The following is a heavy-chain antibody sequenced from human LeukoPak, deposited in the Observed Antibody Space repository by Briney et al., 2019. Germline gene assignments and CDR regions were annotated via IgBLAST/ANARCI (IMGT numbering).Heavy chain of an antibody. Sequence: PSETLSLTCSVSGGSISSSSYYWGWIRQPPGKGLEWIGTFHYSGSTYYNPSLKSRVTISVDTSKNQFSLKLSSVTAADTAVYYCARVGFGYGDYVGHFDYWGQGTLVTVSS. CDR2: FHYSGST. J-gene: IGHJ4*02. CDR1: GGSISSSSYY. D-gene: IGHD4-17*01. V-gene: IGHV4-39*01. CDR3: ARVGFGYGDYVGHFDY.